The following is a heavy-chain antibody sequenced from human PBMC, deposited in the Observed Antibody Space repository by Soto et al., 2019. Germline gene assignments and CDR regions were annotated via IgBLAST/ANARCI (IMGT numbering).Heavy chain of an antibody. CDR2: IYYSGST. D-gene: IGHD3-22*01. Sequence: PSETLSLTCTVSGGSISSGDYYWSWIRQPPGKGLEWIGYIYYSGSTYYNPSLKSRVTISVDTSKNQFSLKLSSVTAADTAVYYCASALYYYDSSGPDAFDIWGQGTMVTVSS. V-gene: IGHV4-30-4*01. J-gene: IGHJ3*02. CDR3: ASALYYYDSSGPDAFDI. CDR1: GGSISSGDYY.